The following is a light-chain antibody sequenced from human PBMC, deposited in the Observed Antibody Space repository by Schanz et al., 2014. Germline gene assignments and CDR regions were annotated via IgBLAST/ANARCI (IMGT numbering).Light chain of an antibody. CDR1: QSVFFRSHDKNY. V-gene: IGKV4-1*01. CDR2: WAS. J-gene: IGKJ4*01. CDR3: QQYYSIPLT. Sequence: DIVLTQSPDSLAVSLGERATINCKSSQSVFFRSHDKNYLAWFQQKPRQPPKLLLYWASTRESGVPDRFSGSGSGTDFTLTITSLQAEDVAVYYCQQYYSIPLTFGGGTKVEIK.